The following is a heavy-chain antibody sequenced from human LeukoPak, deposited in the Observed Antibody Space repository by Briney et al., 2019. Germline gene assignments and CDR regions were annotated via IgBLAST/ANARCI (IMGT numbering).Heavy chain of an antibody. V-gene: IGHV4-34*01. CDR3: AREAVIVVDTNWFDP. Sequence: SETLSLTCAVYGGSFSGYYWSWIRQPPGKGLEWIGEINHSGSTNYNPSLKSRVTMSVDTSKNQFSLKLSSVTAADTAVYYCAREAVIVVDTNWFDPWGQGTLATVSS. J-gene: IGHJ5*02. D-gene: IGHD3-22*01. CDR2: INHSGST. CDR1: GGSFSGYY.